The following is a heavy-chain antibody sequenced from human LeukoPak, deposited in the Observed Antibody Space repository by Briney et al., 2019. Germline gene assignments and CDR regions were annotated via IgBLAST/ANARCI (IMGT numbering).Heavy chain of an antibody. J-gene: IGHJ5*02. Sequence: SETLSLTCAVYGGSFSGYYWSWIRQPPGKGLEWIGEINHSGSTNYNPSLKSRVTISVDTSKNQFSLKLSSVTAADTAVYYCARPPPITMVRGVPNWFDPWGQGTLVTVSS. CDR1: GGSFSGYY. D-gene: IGHD3-10*01. CDR2: INHSGST. V-gene: IGHV4-34*01. CDR3: ARPPPITMVRGVPNWFDP.